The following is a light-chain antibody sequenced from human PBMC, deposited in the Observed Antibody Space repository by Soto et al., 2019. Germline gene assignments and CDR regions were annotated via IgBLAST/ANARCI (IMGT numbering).Light chain of an antibody. V-gene: IGKV1-9*01. CDR3: QRFNTYPFT. J-gene: IGKJ3*01. CDR2: AAS. CDR1: QGISSY. Sequence: DIQLTQSPSFLSASVGDRVTITCRASQGISSYLAWYQQKPGKAPKLLIYAASTLQSGVPSRFSCSRSGTEFTLTISSLQPEDFAMYYCQRFNTYPFTFDPGTKVDIK.